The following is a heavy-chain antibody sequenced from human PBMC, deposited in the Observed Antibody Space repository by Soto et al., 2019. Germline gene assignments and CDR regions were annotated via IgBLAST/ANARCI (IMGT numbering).Heavy chain of an antibody. J-gene: IGHJ4*02. CDR3: ARGRYYDSSGYSPFDY. D-gene: IGHD3-22*01. CDR1: GGSFSCYY. Sequence: PSETLSLTCAVYGGSFSCYYWSWIRQPPGKGLEWIGEINHSGSTNYNPSLKSRVTISVDTSKNQFSLKLSSVTAADTAVYYCARGRYYDSSGYSPFDYWGQGTLVTVSS. V-gene: IGHV4-34*01. CDR2: INHSGST.